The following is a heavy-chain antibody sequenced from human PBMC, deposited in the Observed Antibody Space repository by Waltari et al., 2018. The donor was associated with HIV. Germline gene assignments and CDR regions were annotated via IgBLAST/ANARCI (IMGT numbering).Heavy chain of an antibody. CDR2: IWHDETNK. Sequence: QVQLVESGGGVVQPGRSLRLSCAASGFTSRRSGMHWVRQAPGKGLEWVAVIWHDETNKYYADSVTGRFTISRDNSMNTLYLQMNSLRAEDTAMYYCAKEDSSSSDPHYFDYWGQGTLVTVSS. CDR1: GFTSRRSG. CDR3: AKEDSSSSDPHYFDY. D-gene: IGHD6-6*01. V-gene: IGHV3-30*18. J-gene: IGHJ4*02.